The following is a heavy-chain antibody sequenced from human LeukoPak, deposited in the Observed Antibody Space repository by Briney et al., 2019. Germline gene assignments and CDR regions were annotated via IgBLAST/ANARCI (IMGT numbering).Heavy chain of an antibody. CDR1: GGSVSSGSYY. CDR3: ARDSGWYGA. J-gene: IGHJ5*02. Sequence: SETLSLTCTVSGGSVSSGSYYWSWIRQPPGKGLEWIGYIYYSGGTNYNPSLKSRVTISVDTSKNQFSLKLSPVTAADTAVYYCARDSGWYGAWGQGTLVTVSS. CDR2: IYYSGGT. D-gene: IGHD6-19*01. V-gene: IGHV4-61*01.